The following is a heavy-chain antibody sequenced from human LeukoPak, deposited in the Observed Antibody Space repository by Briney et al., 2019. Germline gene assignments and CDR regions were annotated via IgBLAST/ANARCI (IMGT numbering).Heavy chain of an antibody. J-gene: IGHJ3*02. CDR3: AKDRITIFGVVTTGAFDI. Sequence: GGSLRLSCAASGFTFSSYAMSWVRQAPGKRLEWVSAISGSGGSTYYADSVKGRFTISRDNSKNTLYLQMNSLRAEDTAVYYCAKDRITIFGVVTTGAFDIWGQGTMVTVSS. V-gene: IGHV3-23*01. D-gene: IGHD3-3*01. CDR1: GFTFSSYA. CDR2: ISGSGGST.